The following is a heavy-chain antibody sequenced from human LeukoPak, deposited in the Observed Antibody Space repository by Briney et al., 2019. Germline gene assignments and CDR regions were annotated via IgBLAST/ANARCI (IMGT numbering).Heavy chain of an antibody. J-gene: IGHJ4*02. CDR3: ARVPLLWFGELWGDYFDY. CDR1: GFTFSSYS. CDR2: ISSSSSTI. D-gene: IGHD3-10*01. Sequence: PGGSLRLSCAASGFTFSSYSMNWVRQAPGKGLEWVSYISSSSSTIYYADSVKGRFTISRDNAKNSLYLQMNSLRAEDTAVYYCARVPLLWFGELWGDYFDYWGQGTLVTVSS. V-gene: IGHV3-48*01.